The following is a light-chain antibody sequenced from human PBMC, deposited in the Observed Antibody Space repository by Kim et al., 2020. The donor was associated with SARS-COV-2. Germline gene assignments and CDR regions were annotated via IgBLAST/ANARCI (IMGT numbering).Light chain of an antibody. CDR3: QKYDSAPLT. J-gene: IGKJ4*01. Sequence: ASVGDRVTSTCRASQGIGSRLAWYQQKPGKVPKLLIYAASTLLSGVPSRFSGSGSGTDFTLTISSLQPEDVATYYCQKYDSAPLTFGGGTKVDIK. V-gene: IGKV1-27*01. CDR2: AAS. CDR1: QGIGSR.